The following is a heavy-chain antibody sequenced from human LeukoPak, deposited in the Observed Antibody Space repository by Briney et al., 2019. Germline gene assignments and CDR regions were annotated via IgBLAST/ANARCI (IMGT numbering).Heavy chain of an antibody. CDR2: IGTAGDT. CDR3: ASVTSGWYNY. J-gene: IGHJ4*02. D-gene: IGHD6-19*01. Sequence: QSGGSLRLSCAASGFTFSSYDMHWVRQATGKGLEWVSAIGTAGDTYYPGAVKGRFTISRENAKNSLYLQMNSLRAGDTAVYYCASVTSGWYNYWGQGTLVTVSS. CDR1: GFTFSSYD. V-gene: IGHV3-13*01.